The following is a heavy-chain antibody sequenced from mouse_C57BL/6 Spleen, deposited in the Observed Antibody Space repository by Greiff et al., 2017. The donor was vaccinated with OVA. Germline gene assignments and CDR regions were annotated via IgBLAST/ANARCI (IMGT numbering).Heavy chain of an antibody. V-gene: IGHV1-50*01. J-gene: IGHJ4*01. CDR3: ARGKNYSNYEDYAMDY. D-gene: IGHD2-5*01. Sequence: QVQLQQPGAELVKPGASVKLSCKASGYTFTSYWMQWVKQRPGQGLEWIGEIDPSDSYTNYNQKFKGKATLTVDTSSSTAYMQLSSLTSEDSAVYYCARGKNYSNYEDYAMDYWVKEPQSPSPQ. CDR2: IDPSDSYT. CDR1: GYTFTSYW.